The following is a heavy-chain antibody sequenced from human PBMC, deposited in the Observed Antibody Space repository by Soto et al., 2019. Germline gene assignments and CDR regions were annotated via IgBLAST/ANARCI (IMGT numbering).Heavy chain of an antibody. CDR2: INPNSGGT. D-gene: IGHD2-2*01. V-gene: IGHV1-2*02. J-gene: IGHJ5*02. CDR3: ARDVVPAAILGWLDP. Sequence: DSVQVSCKASGYTFTGYYMHWVRQAPGQGLEWMGWINPNSGGTNYAQKFQGRVTMTRDTSISTAYMELSRLRSDDTAVYYCARDVVPAAILGWLDPYGQATLGTVSS. CDR1: GYTFTGYY.